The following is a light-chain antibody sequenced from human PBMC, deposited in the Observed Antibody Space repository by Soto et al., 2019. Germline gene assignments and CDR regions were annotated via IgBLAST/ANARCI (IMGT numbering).Light chain of an antibody. V-gene: IGKV3-20*01. CDR1: QTVNSDY. Sequence: EIVLTQSPGTLSLSPGETATLSCRASQTVNSDYLAWFQQRPAQAPRLLIFATSRRATDIPDRFSGSGSGTDFTLTIRRLEPEDFAVYYCHQFGSSPRTFGHGTKVE. CDR3: HQFGSSPRT. CDR2: ATS. J-gene: IGKJ1*01.